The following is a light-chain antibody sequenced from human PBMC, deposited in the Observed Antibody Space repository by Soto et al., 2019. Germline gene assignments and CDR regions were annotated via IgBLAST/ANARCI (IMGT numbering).Light chain of an antibody. Sequence: EIVLTQSPATLSLSLGERATLSCRASQSLSSFLAWYQQKPGQAPRLLIYDASNRATGIPARFSGSGSGTDFTLTISSLEPEDFAVYYCQQHTNWPLTFGGGTKVDI. V-gene: IGKV3-11*01. CDR3: QQHTNWPLT. CDR2: DAS. J-gene: IGKJ4*01. CDR1: QSLSSF.